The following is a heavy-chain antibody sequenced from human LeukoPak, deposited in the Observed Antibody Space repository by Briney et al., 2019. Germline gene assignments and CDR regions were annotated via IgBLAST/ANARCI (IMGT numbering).Heavy chain of an antibody. D-gene: IGHD6-19*01. Sequence: QSGGSLRLSCEASGFIFNTYAIYWVRQAPGKGLEWVSGICGSGGCTYYADSVKGRFTISRDNSKNTVYLQMNSLTADDTAVYYCAKTTVGYSSGRYPGWPADCWGQGALVTVSP. CDR2: ICGSGGCT. V-gene: IGHV3-23*01. CDR1: GFIFNTYA. J-gene: IGHJ4*02. CDR3: AKTTVGYSSGRYPGWPADC.